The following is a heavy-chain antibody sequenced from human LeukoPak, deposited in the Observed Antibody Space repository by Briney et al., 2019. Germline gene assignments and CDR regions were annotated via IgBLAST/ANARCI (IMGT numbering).Heavy chain of an antibody. J-gene: IGHJ6*03. V-gene: IGHV4-4*07. Sequence: PSETLSLTCTVSGGSISSYYWSWIRQPAGKGLEWIGRIYTSGSTNYNPSLKSRVTMSVDTSKNQFSLKLSSVTAADTAVYYCARDLTWGIAAAGTSPMDVWGKATTVTVSS. CDR3: ARDLTWGIAAAGTSPMDV. CDR2: IYTSGST. CDR1: GGSISSYY. D-gene: IGHD6-13*01.